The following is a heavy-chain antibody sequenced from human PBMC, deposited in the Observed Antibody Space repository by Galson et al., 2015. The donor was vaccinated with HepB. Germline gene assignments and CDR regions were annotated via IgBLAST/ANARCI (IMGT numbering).Heavy chain of an antibody. V-gene: IGHV3-48*03. D-gene: IGHD4-17*01. Sequence: SLRLSCAASGFTFSSYEMNWVRQAPGKGLEWVSYISSSGSTIYYADSVKGRFTISRDNAKNSLYLQMNSLRAEDTAVYYCARDWYGDRTPFDYWGQGTLVTVSS. CDR3: ARDWYGDRTPFDY. CDR2: ISSSGSTI. CDR1: GFTFSSYE. J-gene: IGHJ4*02.